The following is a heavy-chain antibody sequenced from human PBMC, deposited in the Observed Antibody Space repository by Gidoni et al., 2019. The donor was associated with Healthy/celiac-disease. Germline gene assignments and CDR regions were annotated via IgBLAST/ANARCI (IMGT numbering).Heavy chain of an antibody. J-gene: IGHJ4*02. CDR2: IIPILGIA. Sequence: QVQLVQSGAEVKKPGSSVKVSCKASGGTFSSYAISWVRPAPGQGLEWMGRIIPILGIANYAQKFQGRVTITADKSTSTAYMELSSLRSEDTAVYYCARDGGPLGPIYCSGGSCYVPYFDYWGQGTLVTVSS. D-gene: IGHD2-15*01. V-gene: IGHV1-69*04. CDR3: ARDGGPLGPIYCSGGSCYVPYFDY. CDR1: GGTFSSYA.